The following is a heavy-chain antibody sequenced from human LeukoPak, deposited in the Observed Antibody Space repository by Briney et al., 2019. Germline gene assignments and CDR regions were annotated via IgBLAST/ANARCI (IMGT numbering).Heavy chain of an antibody. V-gene: IGHV4-38-2*02. CDR2: ITHSGYT. Sequence: NPSETLSLTCTVSGYSISSGRYWAWIRQPPGKGLEWIGSITHSGYTNYNPSLKSRVTISVDMSKNHFSLQLSSVTAPDTALYYCAREELFYDFWSGSHGAFDVWGQGTMVSVSS. D-gene: IGHD3-3*01. CDR3: AREELFYDFWSGSHGAFDV. J-gene: IGHJ3*01. CDR1: GYSISSGRY.